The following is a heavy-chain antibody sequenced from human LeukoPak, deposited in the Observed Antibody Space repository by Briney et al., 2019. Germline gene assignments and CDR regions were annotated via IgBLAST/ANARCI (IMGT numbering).Heavy chain of an antibody. CDR1: GGSISSYY. J-gene: IGHJ6*03. D-gene: IGHD5-12*01. CDR3: AREDPTVATIHDYYYYMDV. V-gene: IGHV4-4*07. CDR2: IYTSGST. Sequence: SETLSLTCTVSGGSISSYYWSWIRQPAGKGLEWIGRIYTSGSTNYNPSLKSRVTMSVDTSKNQFSLKLSSVTAADTAVYYCAREDPTVATIHDYYYYMDVWGKGTTVTVSS.